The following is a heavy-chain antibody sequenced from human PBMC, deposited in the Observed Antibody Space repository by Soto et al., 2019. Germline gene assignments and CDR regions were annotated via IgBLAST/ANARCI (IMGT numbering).Heavy chain of an antibody. Sequence: SQTLSLTCAISGDSVSSNSATWNWIRQSPSGGLEWLGRTYYRSKWYSDYGVSVRGRISITPDTPKNQFSLQLDSVTPEDTAVYYCARYTTTWYLDYWGQGTLVTVSP. CDR3: ARYTTTWYLDY. D-gene: IGHD6-13*01. CDR1: GDSVSSNSAT. CDR2: TYYRSKWYS. J-gene: IGHJ4*02. V-gene: IGHV6-1*01.